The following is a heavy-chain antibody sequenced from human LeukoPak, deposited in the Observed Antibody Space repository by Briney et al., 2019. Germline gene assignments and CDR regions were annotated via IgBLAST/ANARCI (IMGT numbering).Heavy chain of an antibody. V-gene: IGHV1-2*02. Sequence: EASVKVSCKASGYTFTGYYMHWVRQAPGQGLEWMGWINPNSGGTNYAQKFQGRVTMTRDTSISTAYMELSRLRSDDTAVYYCARSVYDFWSGSWPGWFDPWGQGTLVTVSS. CDR2: INPNSGGT. CDR1: GYTFTGYY. CDR3: ARSVYDFWSGSWPGWFDP. D-gene: IGHD3-3*01. J-gene: IGHJ5*02.